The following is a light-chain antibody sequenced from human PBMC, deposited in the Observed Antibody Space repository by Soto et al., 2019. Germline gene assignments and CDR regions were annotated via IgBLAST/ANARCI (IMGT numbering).Light chain of an antibody. CDR1: SSDVGGYNY. CDR3: SSYTSSSPL. V-gene: IGLV2-14*01. J-gene: IGLJ2*01. CDR2: DVS. Sequence: QSVLTQPASVSGSPGQSSTISCTGNSSDVGGYNYVSWYQQHPGKAPKLLIYDVSNRPSGVSNRFSAPKSGNTASLTISGLQAEDESDYYCSSYTSSSPLLGGGTKVTVL.